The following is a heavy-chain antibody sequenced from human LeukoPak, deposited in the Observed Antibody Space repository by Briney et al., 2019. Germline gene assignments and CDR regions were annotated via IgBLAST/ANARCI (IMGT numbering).Heavy chain of an antibody. CDR3: ARAGFFGVVMDFDY. D-gene: IGHD3-3*01. CDR2: ISSSSSYI. CDR1: GFTFSSYS. V-gene: IGHV3-21*01. J-gene: IGHJ4*02. Sequence: GGSLRLSCAAPGFTFSSYSMNWVRQAPGKGLEWVSSISSSSSYIYYADSVKGRFTISRDNAKNSLYLQMNSLRAEDTAVYYCARAGFFGVVMDFDYWGQGTLVTVSS.